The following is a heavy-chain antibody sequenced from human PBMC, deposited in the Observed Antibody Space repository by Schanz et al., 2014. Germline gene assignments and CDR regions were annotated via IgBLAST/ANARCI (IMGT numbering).Heavy chain of an antibody. Sequence: QVQLQESGPGLVKPSETLSLTCTVSGGSIRSYFWSWVRQPAGKGLEWIGRVYTSGSTNYNPSLKSRVAISLDTSKNQFSLNLSSATAADTAVYYCARDRGHGDLPGEIWGQGTMVTVSS. CDR3: ARDRGHGDLPGEI. CDR2: VYTSGST. J-gene: IGHJ3*02. CDR1: GGSIRSYF. V-gene: IGHV4-4*07. D-gene: IGHD4-17*01.